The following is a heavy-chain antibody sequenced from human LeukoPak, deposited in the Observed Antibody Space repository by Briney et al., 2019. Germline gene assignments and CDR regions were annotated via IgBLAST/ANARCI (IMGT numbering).Heavy chain of an antibody. V-gene: IGHV3-23*01. CDR3: ARAQGALDY. CDR2: IGGGGTE. CDR1: GFTITTYA. Sequence: GGPLRLSCAASGFTITTYAVNWVRQATGKGPEWVSGIGGGGTEYYADSVKGRFIISSDNSQNLVHLQMNSLTVEDTAVYYCARAQGALDYWGQGTLVTVSS. J-gene: IGHJ4*02. D-gene: IGHD1-26*01.